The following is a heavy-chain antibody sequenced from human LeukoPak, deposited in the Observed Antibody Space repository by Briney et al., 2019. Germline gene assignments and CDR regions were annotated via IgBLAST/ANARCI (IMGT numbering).Heavy chain of an antibody. CDR2: ISSTGGTT. CDR1: GITFSSYG. J-gene: IGHJ4*02. V-gene: IGHV3-23*01. CDR3: GKATGTLGN. Sequence: GGSLRLSCAASGITFSSYGMSWVRQAPGKGLEWVSSISSTGGTTYYADSVKGRFTISRDNSKNTLYLQMNSLRAEDTAIYYCGKATGTLGNWGQGTLVTVSS. D-gene: IGHD1-1*01.